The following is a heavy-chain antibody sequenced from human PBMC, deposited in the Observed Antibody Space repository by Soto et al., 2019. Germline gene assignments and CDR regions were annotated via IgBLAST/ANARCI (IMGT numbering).Heavy chain of an antibody. D-gene: IGHD5-12*01. CDR1: GGSIGSYY. CDR3: ARSLGYSGYVTSYYFDY. J-gene: IGHJ4*02. CDR2: IYYSGST. Sequence: SETLSLTCTVSGGSIGSYYWTWIRQFPGKGLEWIGYIYYSGSTKYNPSLKSRVTISVDTSNNQFSLKLSSVTAADTAVYYCARSLGYSGYVTSYYFDYWGQGTLVTVSS. V-gene: IGHV4-59*08.